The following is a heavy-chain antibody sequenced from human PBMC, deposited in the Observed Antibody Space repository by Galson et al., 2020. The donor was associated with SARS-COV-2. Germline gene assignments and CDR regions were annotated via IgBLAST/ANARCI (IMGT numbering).Heavy chain of an antibody. J-gene: IGHJ6*02. V-gene: IGHV5-51*01. CDR3: ARRNTDCSGDGCVGLGLAV. CDR1: GYTFINYW. D-gene: IGHD2-15*01. Sequence: GESLKISCKASGYTFINYWIAWVRQTPGKGLDWMGVVYPGDSEARYSPSFQDQVTISADKSITTAYLQLSSLKASDSGIYYCARRNTDCSGDGCVGLGLAVWGQGTTVTVSS. CDR2: VYPGDSEA.